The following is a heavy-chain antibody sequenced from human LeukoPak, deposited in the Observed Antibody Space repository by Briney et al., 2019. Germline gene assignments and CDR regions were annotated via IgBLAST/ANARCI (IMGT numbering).Heavy chain of an antibody. CDR2: TYYRSKWYN. CDR1: GDSVSSNSAA. CDR3: ARAGSSWSAFDY. D-gene: IGHD6-13*01. Sequence: SQTLSLTCAISGDSVSSNSAAWIWIRQSPSRGLEWPGRTYYRSKWYNEYALSVKSRITINPDTSKNQFSLLLNSVTPEDTAVYYCARAGSSWSAFDYWGQGTLVTVSS. V-gene: IGHV6-1*01. J-gene: IGHJ4*02.